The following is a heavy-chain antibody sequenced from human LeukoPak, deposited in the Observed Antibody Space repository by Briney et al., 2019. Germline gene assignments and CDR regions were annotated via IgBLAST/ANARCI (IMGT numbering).Heavy chain of an antibody. D-gene: IGHD6-13*01. CDR3: ARRYSSSWSGAFDI. CDR1: GGSISSYC. J-gene: IGHJ3*02. V-gene: IGHV4-4*07. Sequence: PSETLSLTCTVSGGSISSYCWSWIRQPAGKGLEWIGRIYTSGSTNYNPSLKSRVTMSVDTSKNQFSLKLSSVTAADTAVYYCARRYSSSWSGAFDIWGQGTMVTVSS. CDR2: IYTSGST.